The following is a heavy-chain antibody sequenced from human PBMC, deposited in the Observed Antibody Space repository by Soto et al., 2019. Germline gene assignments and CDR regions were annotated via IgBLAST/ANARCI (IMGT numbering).Heavy chain of an antibody. CDR1: GFTVSSNY. Sequence: EVQLVESGGGLIQPGGSLRLSCAASGFTVSSNYMSWVRQAPGKGLEWVSVIYSGGSTYYADSVKGRFTISRDNSKNTLYLQMNSLRAEDTAVYYCARENVDTAMGQMGYYYYYGMDVWGQGTTVTVSS. CDR2: IYSGGST. CDR3: ARENVDTAMGQMGYYYYYGMDV. V-gene: IGHV3-53*01. J-gene: IGHJ6*02. D-gene: IGHD5-18*01.